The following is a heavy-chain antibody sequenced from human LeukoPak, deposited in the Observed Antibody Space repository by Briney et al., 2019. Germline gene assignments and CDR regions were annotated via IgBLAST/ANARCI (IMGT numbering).Heavy chain of an antibody. J-gene: IGHJ4*02. D-gene: IGHD3-10*01. CDR3: ARTWGYGSGSPGY. CDR2: IWYDGSNK. Sequence: PGGSLRLSCAASGFTFSSYAMHWVRQAPGKGLEWVAVIWYDGSNKYYADSVKGRFTISRDNSKNTLYLQMNSLRAEDTAVYYCARTWGYGSGSPGYWGQGTLVTVSS. V-gene: IGHV3-33*08. CDR1: GFTFSSYA.